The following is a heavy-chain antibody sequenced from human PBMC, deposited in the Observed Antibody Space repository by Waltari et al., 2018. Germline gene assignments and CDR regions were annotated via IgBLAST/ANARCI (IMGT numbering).Heavy chain of an antibody. CDR2: INHSGST. Sequence: QVQLHQWGAGLLKPSETLSLTCAVYGGSFCGYYWTWNRQPPGKGLEWIGEINHSGSTNYNPSLKSRVTISVDTSKNQFSLKLSSVTAADTAVYYCARAWISLILGATSAFDIWGQGTMVTVS. J-gene: IGHJ3*02. V-gene: IGHV4-34*01. CDR1: GGSFCGYY. CDR3: ARAWISLILGATSAFDI. D-gene: IGHD1-26*01.